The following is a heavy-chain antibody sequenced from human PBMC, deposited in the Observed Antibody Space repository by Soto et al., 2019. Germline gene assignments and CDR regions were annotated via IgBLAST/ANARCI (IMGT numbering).Heavy chain of an antibody. J-gene: IGHJ4*02. D-gene: IGHD4-4*01. CDR2: INGVNGNT. Sequence: QVPVVQSGAEVNKPGASVKVSCKASGYTFRAYSMNWVRQAPGQRLEWMGWINGVNGNTEYSQTFQGRVTITSDTSASIANMELINLRPEDADVDYCARGSNAGRDYWGQGTLVTVTS. V-gene: IGHV1-3*01. CDR3: ARGSNAGRDY. CDR1: GYTFRAYS.